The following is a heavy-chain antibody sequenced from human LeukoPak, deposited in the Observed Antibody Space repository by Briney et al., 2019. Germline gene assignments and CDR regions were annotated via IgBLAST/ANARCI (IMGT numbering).Heavy chain of an antibody. V-gene: IGHV1-2*02. CDR3: ARAIAPARWELVS. J-gene: IGHJ4*02. D-gene: IGHD1-26*01. CDR2: INPNSGGT. CDR1: GYTFTGYY. Sequence: ASVKVSCKASGYTFTGYYMHWVRQAPGQGLEWMGWINPNSGGTNYAQKFQGRVTMTRDTSISTAYMELSRLRSDDTAVYYCARAIAPARWELVSWGQGTLVTVSS.